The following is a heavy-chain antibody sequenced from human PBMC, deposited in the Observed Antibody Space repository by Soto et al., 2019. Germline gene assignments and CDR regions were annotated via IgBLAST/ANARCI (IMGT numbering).Heavy chain of an antibody. D-gene: IGHD1-26*01. CDR2: VRFTGANT. J-gene: IGHJ4*02. Sequence: GGSLRLSCAASGFTFSSYGMHWVRQAPGKGLEWVSAVRFTGANTYYADSVKGRFSISRDNSKNMVYLQMNSLRAEDTAVYYCASIEWNLRALWGQGTLVTVSS. CDR3: ASIEWNLRAL. V-gene: IGHV3-23*01. CDR1: GFTFSSYG.